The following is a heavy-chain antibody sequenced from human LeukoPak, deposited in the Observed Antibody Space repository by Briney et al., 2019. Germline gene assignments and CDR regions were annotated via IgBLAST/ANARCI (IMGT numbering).Heavy chain of an antibody. J-gene: IGHJ3*01. Sequence: PGGSLRPSCAASGFTVSSNFMSWVRQAPGKGLEWDSVMYSGGSTYYADSVEGRFTISRDNSKNTLYLQMDSLRAEDTGVYYCARDGRSSTNRATWGQGTMVTVSS. CDR3: ARDGRSSTNRAT. V-gene: IGHV3-66*02. CDR2: MYSGGST. D-gene: IGHD2-2*01. CDR1: GFTVSSNF.